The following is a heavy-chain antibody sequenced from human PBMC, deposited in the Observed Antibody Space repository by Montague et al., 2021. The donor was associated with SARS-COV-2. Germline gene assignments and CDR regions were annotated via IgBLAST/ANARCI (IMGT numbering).Heavy chain of an antibody. CDR2: IYYSGTT. Sequence: SETLSLTCSVSSGSIISSCYYWGWIRPPPGKELEWVVNIYYSGTTYYNPSLQSRGTISVDTSKNHLSLRLSSVTAAATAVYFCARGMIRGVTTPFDYWGQGSQVTVSS. V-gene: IGHV4-39*02. J-gene: IGHJ4*02. CDR1: SGSIISSCYY. D-gene: IGHD3-10*01. CDR3: ARGMIRGVTTPFDY.